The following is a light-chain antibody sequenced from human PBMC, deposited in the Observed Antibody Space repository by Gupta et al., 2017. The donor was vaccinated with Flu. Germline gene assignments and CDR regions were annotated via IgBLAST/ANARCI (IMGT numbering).Light chain of an antibody. V-gene: IGLV5-45*01. CDR3: TVWHSNTWV. CDR2: YMSDADN. CDR1: SGINVGSYG. Sequence: QALLTHPLPLSASAGASASPACTLRSGINVGSYGIYWYQQKAGGLPQYLLRYMSDADNQPGFGVPTRFSGSKDASADAGILLISGLPSEDEADYYCTVWHSNTWVFGGGTKLTVL. J-gene: IGLJ3*02.